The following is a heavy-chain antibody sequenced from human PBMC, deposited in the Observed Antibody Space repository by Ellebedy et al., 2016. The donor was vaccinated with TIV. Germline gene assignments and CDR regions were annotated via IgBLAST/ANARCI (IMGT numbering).Heavy chain of an antibody. D-gene: IGHD5-12*01. J-gene: IGHJ6*02. CDR1: GFTFSSYG. CDR2: IWYDGSNK. Sequence: GESLKISCAASGFTFSSYGMHWVRQAPGKGLEWVAVIWYDGSNKYYADSVKGRFTISRDNSKNTLYLQMNSLRAEDTAVYYCARDEGFGWLRYYYDGMDVWGQGTTVTVSS. V-gene: IGHV3-33*08. CDR3: ARDEGFGWLRYYYDGMDV.